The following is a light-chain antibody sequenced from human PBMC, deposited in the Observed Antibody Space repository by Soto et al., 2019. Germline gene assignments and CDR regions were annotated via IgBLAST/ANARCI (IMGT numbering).Light chain of an antibody. CDR3: QQYGSSPRT. CDR2: GAS. V-gene: IGKV3-20*01. J-gene: IGKJ1*01. CDR1: QSVSRSY. Sequence: EIVLTQSPGTLSLSPGERATLSCRASQSVSRSYLAWYQQKPGQAPRLLIYGASSRATGIPDRFSGSGSGTDFTLTISRLEPEDFAVYYCQQYGSSPRTFGQGTKVELK.